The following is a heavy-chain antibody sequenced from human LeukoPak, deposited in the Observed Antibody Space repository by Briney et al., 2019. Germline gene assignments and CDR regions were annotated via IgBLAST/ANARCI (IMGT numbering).Heavy chain of an antibody. D-gene: IGHD3-10*01. Sequence: GGSLRLSCAASGFTFSSYAMSWVRQAPGKGLEWVSYISSSSTIYYADSVKGRFTISRDNAKNSLYLQMNSLRAEDTAVYYCARDIGSGSPNWFDPWGQGTLVTVSS. CDR2: ISSSSTI. CDR3: ARDIGSGSPNWFDP. V-gene: IGHV3-48*04. CDR1: GFTFSSYA. J-gene: IGHJ5*02.